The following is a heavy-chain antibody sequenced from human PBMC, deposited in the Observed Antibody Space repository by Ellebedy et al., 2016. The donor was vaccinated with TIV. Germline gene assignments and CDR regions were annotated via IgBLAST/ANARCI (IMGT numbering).Heavy chain of an antibody. CDR2: LRQDENEK. CDR1: GFSFRSYW. V-gene: IGHV3-7*01. Sequence: GESLKISCAASGFSFRSYWMSWVRQAPGKGLEWVANLRQDENEKYYLDSVRGRFTISRDNAKKSLYLQMNSLSAGDTAVYYCPTDGSYGDYLFPAHAFEIWGQGTKVTVSP. CDR3: PTDGSYGDYLFPAHAFEI. D-gene: IGHD4-17*01. J-gene: IGHJ3*02.